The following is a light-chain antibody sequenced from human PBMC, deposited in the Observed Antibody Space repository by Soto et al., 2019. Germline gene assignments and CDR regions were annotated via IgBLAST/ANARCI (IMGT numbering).Light chain of an antibody. V-gene: IGLV2-14*03. J-gene: IGLJ1*01. Sequence: SVLTRPASVSGSPGRSIASACSGTSSDIGSYNHAAWYQQFPGKSPKLMIYAVSDRPPGVSDRFSGSKSGITASLTISGLQTEDEADYYCISYTDRQSYLFGTGTKVTVL. CDR1: SSDIGSYNH. CDR2: AVS. CDR3: ISYTDRQSYL.